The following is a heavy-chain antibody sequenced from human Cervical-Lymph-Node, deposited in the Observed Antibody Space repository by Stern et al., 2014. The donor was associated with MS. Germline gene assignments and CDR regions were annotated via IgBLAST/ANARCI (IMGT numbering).Heavy chain of an antibody. D-gene: IGHD5/OR15-5a*01. CDR1: GFSLTTSGVA. Sequence: QVTLRESGPTLVKPTQTLALTCTFSGFSLTTSGVAVGWIRQPPGKALEWLALIYLDDDKRYSPSLKTRLTITKDTSKNQVVLTMTNMDPMDTATYYCAHYNLMTSVSTGVYWFDPWGQGTLVTVSS. J-gene: IGHJ5*02. V-gene: IGHV2-5*02. CDR3: AHYNLMTSVSTGVYWFDP. CDR2: IYLDDDK.